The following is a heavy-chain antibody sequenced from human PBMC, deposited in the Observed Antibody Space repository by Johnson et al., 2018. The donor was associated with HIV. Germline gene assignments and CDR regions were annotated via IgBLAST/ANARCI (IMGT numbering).Heavy chain of an antibody. V-gene: IGHV3-9*01. CDR2: IIWNSGSI. Sequence: VQLVESGGGLVQPGRSLRLSCAASGFTFDDYAMHWVRQAPGKGLEWVSGIIWNSGSIDYADSVKGRFTISRDNSKNTLYVQMNILRAEDTAVYYCAKDSNYNFWSGYRFLIWGQGTMVTVSS. CDR3: AKDSNYNFWSGYRFLI. D-gene: IGHD3-3*01. J-gene: IGHJ3*02. CDR1: GFTFDDYA.